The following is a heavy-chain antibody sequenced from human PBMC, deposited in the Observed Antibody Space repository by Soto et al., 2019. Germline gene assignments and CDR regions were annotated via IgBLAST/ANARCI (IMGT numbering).Heavy chain of an antibody. Sequence: PGGSLRLSCAASGFTFDDYAMHWVRQAPGKGLEWVSGISWNSGSIGYADSVKGRFTISRDNAKNSLYLQMNSLRAEDTALYYCAKDSHSGSYYSAFDIWGQGTMVTVSS. V-gene: IGHV3-9*01. CDR3: AKDSHSGSYYSAFDI. CDR1: GFTFDDYA. J-gene: IGHJ3*02. D-gene: IGHD1-26*01. CDR2: ISWNSGSI.